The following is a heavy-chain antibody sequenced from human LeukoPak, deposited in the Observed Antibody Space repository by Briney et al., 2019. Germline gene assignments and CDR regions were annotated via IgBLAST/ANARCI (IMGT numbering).Heavy chain of an antibody. CDR1: GGSVSSGSYY. CDR2: IYYSGST. CDR3: ARVPYDYGDYTALDY. V-gene: IGHV4-61*01. D-gene: IGHD4-17*01. Sequence: SETLSLTCTVSGGSVSSGSYYWSWIRQPPGKGLEWIGYIYYSGSTNYNPSLRSRVTISVDTSKNQFSLKLSSVTAADTAVYYCARVPYDYGDYTALDYWGQGTLVTVSS. J-gene: IGHJ4*02.